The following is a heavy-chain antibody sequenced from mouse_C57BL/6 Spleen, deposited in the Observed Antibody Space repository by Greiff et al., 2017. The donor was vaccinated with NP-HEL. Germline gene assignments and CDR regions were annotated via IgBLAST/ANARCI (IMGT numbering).Heavy chain of an antibody. J-gene: IGHJ1*03. CDR1: GFSLTSYG. Sequence: VQLQESGPGLVQPSQRLSITCTVSGFSLTSYGVHWVRQSPGKGLEWLGVIWSGGSTDYNAAFISRLSISTDNSKNQVFFKMNSLQADDTAIYYCARTRGYWYFDVWGTGTTVTVSS. CDR2: IWSGGST. V-gene: IGHV2-2*01. CDR3: ARTRGYWYFDV.